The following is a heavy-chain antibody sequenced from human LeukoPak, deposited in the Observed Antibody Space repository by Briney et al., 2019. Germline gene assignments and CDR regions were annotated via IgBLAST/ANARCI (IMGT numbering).Heavy chain of an antibody. CDR1: GGSFSGYF. CDR2: MYHGGTT. J-gene: IGHJ4*02. Sequence: SETLSLTCAVYGGSFSGYFWGWIRQPPGKGLEWIGSMYHGGTTYYNPSLKSRVIISLDTSKNQFSLKLSSVTAADTAVYYCARLDIVVVPAAFDYWGQGTLVTVSS. D-gene: IGHD2-2*03. V-gene: IGHV4-34*01. CDR3: ARLDIVVVPAAFDY.